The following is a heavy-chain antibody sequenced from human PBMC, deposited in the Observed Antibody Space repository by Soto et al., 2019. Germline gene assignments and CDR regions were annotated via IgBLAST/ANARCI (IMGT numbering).Heavy chain of an antibody. D-gene: IGHD2-15*01. CDR1: GGTFSSYT. V-gene: IGHV1-69*02. Sequence: SVKVSCKASGGTFSSYTISWVRQAPGQGLEWMGRIIPILGIANYAQKFQGRVTITADKSTSTAYMELSSLRSEDTAVYYCARSAFYCSGGSCYSNWFDSWGQGTLVTVSS. CDR2: IIPILGIA. J-gene: IGHJ5*01. CDR3: ARSAFYCSGGSCYSNWFDS.